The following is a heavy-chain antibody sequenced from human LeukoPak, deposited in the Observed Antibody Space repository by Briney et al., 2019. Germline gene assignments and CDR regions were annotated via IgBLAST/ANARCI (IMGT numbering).Heavy chain of an antibody. J-gene: IGHJ4*02. D-gene: IGHD1-1*01. V-gene: IGHV4-4*07. CDR2: IFTSGNT. CDR3: TRXXXATHAYDY. Sequence: PSETLSLTCTVSGGSFSSYYWNWIRQPAGMGLEWIGRIFTSGNTDYNPSLQSRVTMSVDTSKNQFSLKVSSVTAADTAVYYCTRXXXATHAYDYWGXGTLVTVS. CDR1: GGSFSSYY.